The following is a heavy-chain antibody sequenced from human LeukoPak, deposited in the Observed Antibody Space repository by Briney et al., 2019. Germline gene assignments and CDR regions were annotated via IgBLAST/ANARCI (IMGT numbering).Heavy chain of an antibody. CDR3: ARLSNYGGHSGDGY. Sequence: SETLSLTCTVSGGSISSGSYYWGWIRQPPGKGLEWIGSMYFSGSTYYNPSLKSRVTISVDTSKNQFSLKLSSVSAADTSVYYCARLSNYGGHSGDGYWGQGTLVTVSS. D-gene: IGHD4-23*01. CDR2: MYFSGST. CDR1: GGSISSGSYY. J-gene: IGHJ4*02. V-gene: IGHV4-39*01.